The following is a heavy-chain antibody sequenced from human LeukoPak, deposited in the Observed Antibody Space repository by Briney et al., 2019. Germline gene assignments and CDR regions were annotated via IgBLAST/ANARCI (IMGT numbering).Heavy chain of an antibody. CDR1: GYTFTSYS. D-gene: IGHD3-10*01. CDR2: ISAYNGNT. Sequence: ASVKVSCKASGYTFTSYSISWVRQAPGQGLEWMGWISAYNGNTIYAQKVKGRVTMTTDTSTSTAYMELRSLKSDDTAVYYCARDHITMVRGVIGYWGQGTLVTVSS. V-gene: IGHV1-18*01. J-gene: IGHJ4*02. CDR3: ARDHITMVRGVIGY.